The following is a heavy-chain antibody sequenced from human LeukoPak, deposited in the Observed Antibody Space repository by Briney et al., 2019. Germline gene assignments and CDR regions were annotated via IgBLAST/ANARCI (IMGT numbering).Heavy chain of an antibody. CDR2: ISSSGSTI. J-gene: IGHJ4*02. CDR3: ARVVHYGSGRPFDY. D-gene: IGHD3-10*01. CDR1: GFSFSRYA. Sequence: TGGSLRLSCAASGFSFSRYAMNWVRQAPGKGLEWVSYISSSGSTIYYADSVKGRFTISRDNAKNSLYLQMNSLRAEDTAVYYCARVVHYGSGRPFDYWGQGTLVTVSS. V-gene: IGHV3-48*03.